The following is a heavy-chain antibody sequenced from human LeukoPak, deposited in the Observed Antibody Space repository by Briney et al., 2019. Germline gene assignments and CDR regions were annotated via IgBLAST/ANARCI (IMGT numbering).Heavy chain of an antibody. CDR1: GYTFTSYG. CDR2: ISAYIGNT. CDR3: ARIRVSQLERRGPKTDYYYYGMDV. D-gene: IGHD1-1*01. Sequence: ASVKVSCKASGYTFTSYGISWVRQAPGQGLEWMGWISAYIGNTNYAQKLQGRVTMTTDTSTSTAYMELRSLRSDDTAVYYCARIRVSQLERRGPKTDYYYYGMDVWGQGTTVTVSS. J-gene: IGHJ6*02. V-gene: IGHV1-18*01.